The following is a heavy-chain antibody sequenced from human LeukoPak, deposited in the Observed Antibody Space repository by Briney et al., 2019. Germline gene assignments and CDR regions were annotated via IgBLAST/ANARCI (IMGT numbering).Heavy chain of an antibody. Sequence: GGSLRLSCTASGFAFDEHGMSWVRQVPGKGLEWVSGINWSGGSTSYADPLRGRFTISRDNAKNSLYLQMDSLRAEDTALYYCARAPITSPFYFDYWGQGTLVTVSS. J-gene: IGHJ4*02. V-gene: IGHV3-20*04. D-gene: IGHD2-2*01. CDR2: INWSGGST. CDR1: GFAFDEHG. CDR3: ARAPITSPFYFDY.